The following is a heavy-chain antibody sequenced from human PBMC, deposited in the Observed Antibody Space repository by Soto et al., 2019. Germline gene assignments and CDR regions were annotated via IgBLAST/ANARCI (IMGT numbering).Heavy chain of an antibody. CDR2: INHSGST. Sequence: SETLSLTCAVYGGSFSGYYWSWIRQPPGKGLEWIGEINHSGSTNYNPSLKSRVTISVDTSKNQFSLKLSSVTAADTAVYYCARSPDESGGYFVYWGQGTLVTVSS. CDR3: ARSPDESGGYFVY. D-gene: IGHD3-22*01. V-gene: IGHV4-34*01. J-gene: IGHJ4*02. CDR1: GGSFSGYY.